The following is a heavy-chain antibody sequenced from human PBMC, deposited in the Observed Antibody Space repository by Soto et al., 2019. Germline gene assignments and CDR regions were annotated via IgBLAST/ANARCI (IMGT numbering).Heavy chain of an antibody. D-gene: IGHD6-19*01. V-gene: IGHV1-18*01. CDR2: ISTYNGNT. J-gene: IGHJ6*03. Sequence: QDQLVQSGVEVKKPGASVKVSCKASGYSFTNYGITWVRQAPGQGFEWMGCISTYNGNTDYAQKFQGRGTMTTDASTSTAYLELRRLTSDDTAVYYCARDRGVAPPVAGNPHYYYYMDVWGKGTTVTVSS. CDR1: GYSFTNYG. CDR3: ARDRGVAPPVAGNPHYYYYMDV.